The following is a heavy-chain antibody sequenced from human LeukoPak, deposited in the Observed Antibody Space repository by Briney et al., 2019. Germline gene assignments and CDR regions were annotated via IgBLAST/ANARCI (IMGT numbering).Heavy chain of an antibody. D-gene: IGHD2-15*01. CDR3: AKETVVVAPTGHSSRYFDY. V-gene: IGHV3-9*01. CDR2: ISWNSGSI. CDR1: AFIFNNAW. Sequence: PGGSLRLSCATSAFIFNNAWMSWVRQAPGKGLEWVSGISWNSGSIGYADSVKGRFTISRDNAKNSLYLQMNSLRAEDTALYYCAKETVVVAPTGHSSRYFDYWGQGTLVTVSS. J-gene: IGHJ4*02.